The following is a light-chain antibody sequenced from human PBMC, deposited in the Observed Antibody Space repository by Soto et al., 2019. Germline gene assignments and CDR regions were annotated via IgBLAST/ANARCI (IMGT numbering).Light chain of an antibody. J-gene: IGKJ3*01. Sequence: EIVLTQSPGTLSLSPGERATLSCRASQSVSSINLAWYQQKPGQAPRLLIYGASSRATGIPDRFSGSGSGTDFTLTISRLEPEYFAVYYCQQYGSSPCTFGPGTKVDIK. CDR1: QSVSSIN. CDR3: QQYGSSPCT. V-gene: IGKV3-20*01. CDR2: GAS.